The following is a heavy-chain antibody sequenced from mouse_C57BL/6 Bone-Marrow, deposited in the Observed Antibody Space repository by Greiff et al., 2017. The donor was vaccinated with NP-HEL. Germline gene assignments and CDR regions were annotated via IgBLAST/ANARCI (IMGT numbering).Heavy chain of an antibody. CDR1: GYTFTDYE. CDR2: IYPETGGT. Sequence: LVESGAELVRPGASVTLSCEASGYTFTDYEMHWVKQTPVHGLEWIGAIYPETGGTAYNQKFKGKAILTADKPSSTAYMELRSLTSEDSAVYYCTRRAYYGSSFDYWGQGTTLTVSS. CDR3: TRRAYYGSSFDY. V-gene: IGHV1-15*01. J-gene: IGHJ2*01. D-gene: IGHD1-1*01.